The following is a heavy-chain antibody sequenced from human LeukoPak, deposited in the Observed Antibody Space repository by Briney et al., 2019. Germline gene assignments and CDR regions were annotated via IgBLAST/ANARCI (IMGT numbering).Heavy chain of an antibody. J-gene: IGHJ4*02. CDR2: ISTTGSTI. V-gene: IGHV3-48*03. CDR3: ARGDDYGDTSFDY. D-gene: IGHD4-23*01. CDR1: GFTFSGSE. Sequence: TGGSLRLSCAASGFTFSGSEMNWVRQAPGKGLEWVSYISTTGSTIYYADSVKGRFTISRDNAKNSLYLQMSSLRAEDTAVYYCARGDDYGDTSFDYWGQGTLVTVSS.